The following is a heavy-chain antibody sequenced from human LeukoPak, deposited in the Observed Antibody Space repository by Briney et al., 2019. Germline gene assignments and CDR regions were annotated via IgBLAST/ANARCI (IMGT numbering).Heavy chain of an antibody. V-gene: IGHV4-59*01. CDR2: IYYSGST. CDR1: GGSISSYY. J-gene: IGHJ3*02. CDR3: ARDLDAFDI. Sequence: SETLFLTCAVSGGSISSYYWSWIRQPPGKGLEWIGYIYYSGSTNYNPSLKSRVTISVDTSKNQFSLKLSSVTAADTAVYYCARDLDAFDIWGQGTMVTVSS.